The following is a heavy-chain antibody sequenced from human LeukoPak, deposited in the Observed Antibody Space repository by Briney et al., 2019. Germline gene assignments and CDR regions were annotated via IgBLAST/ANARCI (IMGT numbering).Heavy chain of an antibody. CDR1: GGSISSYY. V-gene: IGHV4-59*08. D-gene: IGHD6-19*01. Sequence: TSETLSLTCTVSGGSISSYYWSWIRQPPGKGLEWIGYIYYSGSTNYNPSLKSRVTISVDTSKNQFSLKLSSVTAADTAVYYCARLWDLVAGFDYWGQGTLVTVS. J-gene: IGHJ4*02. CDR2: IYYSGST. CDR3: ARLWDLVAGFDY.